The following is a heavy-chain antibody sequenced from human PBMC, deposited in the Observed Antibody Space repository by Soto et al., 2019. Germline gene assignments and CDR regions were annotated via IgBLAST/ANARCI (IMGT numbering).Heavy chain of an antibody. D-gene: IGHD1-1*01. CDR1: GYGFTTYG. J-gene: IGHJ4*02. CDR2: ISAHNGNT. CDR3: ARGRYGDY. V-gene: IGHV1-18*01. Sequence: QVHLVQSGAEVKKPGAPVKVSCKGSGYGFTTYGITWVRQAPGQGLEWMAWISAHNGNTNYAQKVQARVTVTRDTSTSTAYMELRSLRYDDTAVYYCARGRYGDYWGQGALVTVSS.